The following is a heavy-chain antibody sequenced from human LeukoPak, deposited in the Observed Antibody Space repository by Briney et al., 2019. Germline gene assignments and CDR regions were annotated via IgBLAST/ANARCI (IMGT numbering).Heavy chain of an antibody. V-gene: IGHV3-20*04. CDR1: GFNFDDYV. CDR2: INWNGGSR. J-gene: IGHJ4*02. D-gene: IGHD3-22*01. CDR3: ARSRHSYDSSGFPHY. Sequence: RGSLRLSCAASGFNFDDYVMSWVRQAPGKGLEWVSGINWNGGSRGYADSVKGRFTISRDNAKNSLYLQMNSLRAEDTALYYCARSRHSYDSSGFPHYWGQGTLVTVSS.